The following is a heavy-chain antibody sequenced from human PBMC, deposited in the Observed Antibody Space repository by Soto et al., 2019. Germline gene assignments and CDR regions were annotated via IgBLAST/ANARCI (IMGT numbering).Heavy chain of an antibody. D-gene: IGHD6-19*01. CDR1: GDSVSSTSAA. CDR3: ARGSYYSGWV. Sequence: PSQTLSLTCAISGDSVSSTSAAWSWLRQSPSRGLEWLGRTYYRSKWYSDYAVSVKNRITINPDTSKNQFSLQLNSVTPEDTAVYYCARGSYYSGWVWGQGTLVTVSS. CDR2: TYYRSKWYS. V-gene: IGHV6-1*01. J-gene: IGHJ4*02.